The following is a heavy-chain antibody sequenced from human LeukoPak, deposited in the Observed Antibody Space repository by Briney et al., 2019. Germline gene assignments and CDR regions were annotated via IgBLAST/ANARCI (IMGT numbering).Heavy chain of an antibody. CDR3: ATSLPDYSTCYLDY. CDR2: VDPEDGET. D-gene: IGHD4-11*01. J-gene: IGHJ4*02. CDR1: GYTFTDCY. Sequence: GATVKISCKVSGYTFTDCYMRWVQQAPGKGLEWMGLVDPEDGETIYAEKFQGRVTITADTSTDPAYMELSRLRYEATAVYYCATSLPDYSTCYLDYWGQGTLVTVSS. V-gene: IGHV1-69-2*01.